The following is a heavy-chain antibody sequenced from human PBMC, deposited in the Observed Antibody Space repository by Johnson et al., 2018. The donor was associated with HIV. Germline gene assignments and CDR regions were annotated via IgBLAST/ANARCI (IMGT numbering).Heavy chain of an antibody. Sequence: EKLVESGGGLVQPGRSLRLSCIVSGFTLGDYPMSWVRQVPGKGLEWVSVIYSGGSTYYADSVRGRFTISRDNSKNMLYLQMNSLKNEDTAVYYCATDVYPGPRYQLLHRGIWGHGTMITVSS. D-gene: IGHD2-2*01. J-gene: IGHJ3*02. V-gene: IGHV3-23*03. CDR3: ATDVYPGPRYQLLHRGI. CDR1: GFTLGDYP. CDR2: IYSGGST.